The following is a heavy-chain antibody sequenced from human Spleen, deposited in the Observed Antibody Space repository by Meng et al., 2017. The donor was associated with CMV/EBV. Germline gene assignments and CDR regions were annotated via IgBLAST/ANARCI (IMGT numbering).Heavy chain of an antibody. Sequence: SSYYWGWIRQPPGKGLEWIGSIYYSGSTYYNPSLKSRVTISVDTSKNQFSLKLSSVTAADTAVYYCARAPGLRYCSSTSCYTYFDNWGQGTLVTVSS. CDR3: ARAPGLRYCSSTSCYTYFDN. CDR1: SSYY. V-gene: IGHV4-39*07. D-gene: IGHD2-2*02. J-gene: IGHJ4*02. CDR2: IYYSGST.